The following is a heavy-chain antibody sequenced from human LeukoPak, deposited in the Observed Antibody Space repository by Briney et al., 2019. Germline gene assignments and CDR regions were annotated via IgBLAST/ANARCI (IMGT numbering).Heavy chain of an antibody. J-gene: IGHJ4*02. CDR1: GYTFTSYY. CDR2: INPNSGGT. D-gene: IGHD6-13*01. V-gene: IGHV1-2*04. CDR3: ARMMYSRGGYYFDY. Sequence: ASVKVSCKASGYTFTSYYMHWVGQAPGQGREWMGWINPNSGGTNYAQKFQGWGTMTRDTSISTAYMELSRLRSDDTAVYYCARMMYSRGGYYFDYWGQGTLVTVSS.